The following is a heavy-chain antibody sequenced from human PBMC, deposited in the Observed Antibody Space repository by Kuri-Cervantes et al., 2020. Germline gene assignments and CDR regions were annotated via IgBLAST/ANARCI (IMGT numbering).Heavy chain of an antibody. CDR2: IRSKAYGGTT. J-gene: IGHJ6*03. V-gene: IGHV3-49*04. Sequence: GESLKISCAASGFTFSNAWMSWVRQAPGKGLEWVGFIRSKAYGGTTEYAASVKGRFTISRDDSKSIAYLQMNSLKTEDTAVYYCTRDDRLSYYYMDVWGKGTTVTVSS. CDR3: TRDDRLSYYYMDV. CDR1: GFTFSNAW.